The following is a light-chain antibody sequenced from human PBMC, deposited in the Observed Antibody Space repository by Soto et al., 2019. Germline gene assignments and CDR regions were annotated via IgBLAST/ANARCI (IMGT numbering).Light chain of an antibody. CDR3: SSYTNKDTLL. CDR2: DVT. CDR1: SSDVGGYDH. Sequence: QSVLTQPASVSGSPGQSITISCTGTSSDVGGYDHVSWYQQHPGKAPKLIIYDVTGRPSGISPRFSGSKSDNTASLAVSGLQPEDEADYYCSSYTNKDTLLFGGGTKVTVL. J-gene: IGLJ3*02. V-gene: IGLV2-14*03.